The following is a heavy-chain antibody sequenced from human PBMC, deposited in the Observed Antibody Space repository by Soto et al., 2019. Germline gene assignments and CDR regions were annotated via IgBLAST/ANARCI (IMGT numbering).Heavy chain of an antibody. CDR3: ARHDGSRSTDY. CDR2: INSGST. CDR1: GGSISSDY. D-gene: IGHD3-10*01. V-gene: IGHV4-59*08. Sequence: QVQLQESGPGLVKPSGTLSLTCTVSGGSISSDYWNWIRQPPGKGLEWIGYINSGSTTYSSSLRSRVTISVDTSKNPSSLKLSYETAADTAVYFCARHDGSRSTDYWGQGTLVTVSS. J-gene: IGHJ4*02.